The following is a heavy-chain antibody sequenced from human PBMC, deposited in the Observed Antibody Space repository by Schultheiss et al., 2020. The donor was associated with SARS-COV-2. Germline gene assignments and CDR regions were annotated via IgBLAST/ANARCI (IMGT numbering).Heavy chain of an antibody. CDR3: ARDPRHYDFWSGYPGFDY. CDR2: INPNSGGT. CDR1: GYTFTGYY. V-gene: IGHV1-2*02. D-gene: IGHD3-3*01. Sequence: ASVKVSCKASGYTFTGYYMNWVRQAPGQGLEWMGWINPNSGGTNYAQKFQGRVTMTRDTSISTAYMELSRLRSDDTAVYYCARDPRHYDFWSGYPGFDYWGQGTLVTVSS. J-gene: IGHJ4*02.